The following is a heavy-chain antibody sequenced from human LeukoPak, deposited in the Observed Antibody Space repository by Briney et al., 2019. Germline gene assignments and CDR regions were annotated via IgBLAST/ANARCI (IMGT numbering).Heavy chain of an antibody. D-gene: IGHD2-2*01. V-gene: IGHV1-18*04. J-gene: IGHJ6*04. CDR3: ARDRVVVPAAHPYYYYYGMDV. CDR1: GYTFTSYG. CDR2: ISAYNGNT. Sequence: ASVKVSCKASGYTFTSYGISWARQAPGQGLEWMGWISAYNGNTNYAQKLQGRVTITTDTSTSTAYMELRSLRSDDTAVYYCARDRVVVPAAHPYYYYYGMDVWAKGPRSPSPQ.